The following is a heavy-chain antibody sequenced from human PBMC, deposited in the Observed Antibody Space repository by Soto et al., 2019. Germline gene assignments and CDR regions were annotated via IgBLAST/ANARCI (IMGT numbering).Heavy chain of an antibody. CDR2: ISWNSGSI. CDR1: GFTFDDYA. D-gene: IGHD6-19*01. Sequence: GGSLRLSCAASGFTFDDYAMHWVRQAPGKGLEWVSGISWNSGSIGYADSVKGRFTISRDNAKNSLYLQMNSLRAEDTALYYCAKDLYSSLTIDAFDIWGQGTMVTVSS. V-gene: IGHV3-9*01. CDR3: AKDLYSSLTIDAFDI. J-gene: IGHJ3*02.